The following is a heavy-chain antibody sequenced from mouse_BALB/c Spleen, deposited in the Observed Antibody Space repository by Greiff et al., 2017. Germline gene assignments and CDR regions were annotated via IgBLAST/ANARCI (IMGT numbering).Heavy chain of an antibody. D-gene: IGHD2-4*01. CDR1: GFSLTGYG. CDR2: IWGDGSR. CDR3: AREFYDYDGYYAMDY. J-gene: IGHJ4*01. Sequence: VQVVESGPGLVAPSQSLSITCTVSGFSLTGYGVNWVRQPPGKGLEWLGMIWGDGSRDYNSALKSRLSISKDNSKSQVFLKMNSLQTDDTARYYCAREFYDYDGYYAMDYWGQGTSVTVSS. V-gene: IGHV2-6-7*01.